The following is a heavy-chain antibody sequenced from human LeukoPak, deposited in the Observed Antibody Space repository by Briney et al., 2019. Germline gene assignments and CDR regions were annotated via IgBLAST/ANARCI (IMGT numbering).Heavy chain of an antibody. CDR3: AKGGYGGNFFDY. D-gene: IGHD4-23*01. J-gene: IGHJ4*02. V-gene: IGHV3-23*01. Sequence: PGGSLRLSCAASGFTFSSYAMSWVRQAPGKGLEWVSAISGSGGSTYYADSVKGQFTISRDNSKNTLYLQMNGLRAEDTAVYYCAKGGYGGNFFDYWGQGTLVTVSS. CDR2: ISGSGGST. CDR1: GFTFSSYA.